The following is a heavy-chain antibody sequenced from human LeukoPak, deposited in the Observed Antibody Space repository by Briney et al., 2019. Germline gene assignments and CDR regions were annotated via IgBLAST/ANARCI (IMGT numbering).Heavy chain of an antibody. CDR3: AKDLLNKFGVVAFDI. Sequence: PGRSLRLSCAASGFTFDDYAMHWVRQAPGKGLEWVSGISWNSGSIDYADSVKGRFTIPRDNAKNSLYLQMNSLRAEDTALYYCAKDLLNKFGVVAFDIWGQGTMVTVSS. V-gene: IGHV3-9*01. CDR2: ISWNSGSI. D-gene: IGHD3-10*01. CDR1: GFTFDDYA. J-gene: IGHJ3*02.